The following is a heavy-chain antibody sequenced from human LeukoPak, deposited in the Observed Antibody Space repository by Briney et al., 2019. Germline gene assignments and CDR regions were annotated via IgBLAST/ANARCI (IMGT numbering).Heavy chain of an antibody. Sequence: GGSLRLSCAASGFIFSDYYMTWMRQAPGKGLEWVSYISRSGSTKYYADSVKGRFTISRDNAKNLLYLQMNSLRAEDTAVYYCARDISDYWGQGTLVTVSS. V-gene: IGHV3-11*01. CDR2: ISRSGSTK. CDR3: ARDISDY. J-gene: IGHJ4*02. CDR1: GFIFSDYY.